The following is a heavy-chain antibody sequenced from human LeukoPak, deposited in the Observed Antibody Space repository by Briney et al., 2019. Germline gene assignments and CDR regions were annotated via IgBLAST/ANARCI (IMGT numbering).Heavy chain of an antibody. D-gene: IGHD6-19*01. J-gene: IGHJ5*02. CDR2: INPNTGGT. CDR3: ASGINYNSGWYGSFDP. Sequence: ASVKVSCKASGYTFTDYYMHWVRQAPGQGLEWIGWINPNTGGTNYPQKFEGRVTMTRDTSISTAYMELTGLRSDDTAVYYCASGINYNSGWYGSFDPWGQGTLVTVSS. V-gene: IGHV1-2*02. CDR1: GYTFTDYY.